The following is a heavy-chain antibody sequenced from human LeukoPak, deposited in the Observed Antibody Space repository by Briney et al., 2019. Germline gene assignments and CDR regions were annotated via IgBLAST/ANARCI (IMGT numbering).Heavy chain of an antibody. D-gene: IGHD2-15*01. CDR3: AREGSGPNFDY. Sequence: PGGSLRLSCAASGFTFSSYGMHWVRQAPGKGLEWVAVIWYDGSNKYYVDSVKGRFTISRDNSKNTLYLQMNSLRAEDTAVYYCAREGSGPNFDYWGQGTLVTVSS. V-gene: IGHV3-33*01. CDR1: GFTFSSYG. J-gene: IGHJ4*02. CDR2: IWYDGSNK.